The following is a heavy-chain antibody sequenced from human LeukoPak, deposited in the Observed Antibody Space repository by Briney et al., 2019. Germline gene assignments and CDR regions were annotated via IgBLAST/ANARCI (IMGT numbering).Heavy chain of an antibody. CDR2: IIPIFGTA. CDR3: ADSAKIGYCSSTSCYGAFDI. Sequence: SVKVSCKASGGTFSSYAISWVRPAPGQGLEWMGGIIPIFGTANYAQKFQGRVTITADESTSTAYMELGSLRSGDTAVYYCADSAKIGYCSSTSCYGAFDIWGQGTMVTVSS. J-gene: IGHJ3*02. V-gene: IGHV1-69*13. D-gene: IGHD2-2*01. CDR1: GGTFSSYA.